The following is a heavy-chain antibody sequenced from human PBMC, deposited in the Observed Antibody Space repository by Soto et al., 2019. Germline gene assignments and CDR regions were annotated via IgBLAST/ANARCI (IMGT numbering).Heavy chain of an antibody. J-gene: IGHJ4*02. Sequence: EVQLVETGGGLIQPGGSLKLSCVASGFTVSSNYMSWVRQAPGKGLEWVSIIYNSGTTYYADSVKGRFTVSRDNSKNTLYLQMNSLRAEDTAVYYCVRDSYFTVWGQGTLVTVSA. CDR3: VRDSYFTV. D-gene: IGHD2-8*02. CDR2: IYNSGTT. CDR1: GFTVSSNY. V-gene: IGHV3-53*02.